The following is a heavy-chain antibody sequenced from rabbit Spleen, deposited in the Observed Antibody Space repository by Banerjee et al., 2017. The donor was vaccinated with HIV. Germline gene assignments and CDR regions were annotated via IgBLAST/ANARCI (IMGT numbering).Heavy chain of an antibody. D-gene: IGHD1-1*01. J-gene: IGHJ4*01. CDR2: IAGSSSGFT. CDR1: GFSFSRDYD. Sequence: EESGGGLVKPGASLTLTCKASGFSFSRDYDMCWVRQAPGKGLEWISCIAGSSSGFTYFAPWAKGRFTCSKTSSTTVTLQMNRLTVADTATYFCARDGSGCISYYFNLWGPGTLVTVS. CDR3: ARDGSGCISYYFNL. V-gene: IGHV1S40*01.